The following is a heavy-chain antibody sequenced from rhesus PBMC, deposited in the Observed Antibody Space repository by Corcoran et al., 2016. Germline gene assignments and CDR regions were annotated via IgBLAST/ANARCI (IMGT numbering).Heavy chain of an antibody. CDR3: ARDRDSNYFDY. J-gene: IGHJ4*01. V-gene: IGHV4-169*02. CDR2: IYGSGSST. CDR1: GGSISSSY. Sequence: QLQLQESGPGLVKPSETLSVTCAVSGGSISSSYWSWIRQAPGKGLEWIGYIYGSGSSTNDNPSLKSRVTLSGDTSKNQLSLKLSSVTTADTAVYYCARDRDSNYFDYWGQGVLVTVSS. D-gene: IGHD4-23*01.